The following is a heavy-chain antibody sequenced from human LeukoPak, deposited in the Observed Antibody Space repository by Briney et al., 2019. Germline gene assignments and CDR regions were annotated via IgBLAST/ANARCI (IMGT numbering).Heavy chain of an antibody. CDR1: GGTFSSYA. CDR2: IIPIFGTA. CDR3: ARDSLHRVATISPHFDY. D-gene: IGHD5-12*01. Sequence: SVKVSCKASGGTFSSYAISWVRRAPGQGLEWMGGIIPIFGTANYAQKFQGRVTITTDESTSTAYMELSSLRSEDTAVYYCARDSLHRVATISPHFDYWGQGTLVTVSS. V-gene: IGHV1-69*05. J-gene: IGHJ4*02.